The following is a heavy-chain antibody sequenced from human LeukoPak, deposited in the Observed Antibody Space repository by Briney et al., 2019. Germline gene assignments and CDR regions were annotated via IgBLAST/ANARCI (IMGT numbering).Heavy chain of an antibody. Sequence: XKASGGTFISYAISWVRQAPGQGLEWMGRIIPIFGTANYPQKFQGRVTITTDESTSTAYMELSSLRSEDTAVYYCARERIFGVENYYMDVWGKGTTVTVSS. D-gene: IGHD3-3*01. CDR2: IIPIFGTA. CDR1: GGTFISYA. J-gene: IGHJ6*03. CDR3: ARERIFGVENYYMDV. V-gene: IGHV1-69*05.